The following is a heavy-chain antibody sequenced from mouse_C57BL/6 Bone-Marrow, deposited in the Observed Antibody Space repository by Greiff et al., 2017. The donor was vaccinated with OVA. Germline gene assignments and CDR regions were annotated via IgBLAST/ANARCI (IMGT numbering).Heavy chain of an antibody. D-gene: IGHD2-10*01. J-gene: IGHJ4*01. Sequence: EVKLQESGPGLVKPSQSLSLTCSVTGYSITSGYYWNWIRQFPGNKLEWMGYISYDGSNNYNPSLKNRISITRDTSKDQFFLKLNSVTTEDTATYYCARSSYGNYVYYAMDYWGQGTSVTVSS. CDR1: GYSITSGYY. V-gene: IGHV3-6*01. CDR2: ISYDGSN. CDR3: ARSSYGNYVYYAMDY.